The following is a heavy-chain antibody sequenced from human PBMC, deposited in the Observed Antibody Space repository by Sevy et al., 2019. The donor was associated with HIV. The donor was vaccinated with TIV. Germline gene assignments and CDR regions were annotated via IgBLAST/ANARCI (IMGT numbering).Heavy chain of an antibody. J-gene: IGHJ6*02. D-gene: IGHD3-10*01. Sequence: GGSLRLSCTASGFTFGDYAMSWFRQAPGKGLEWVGFIRRKAYGGTTEYAGSVKGRFTISRDDSKSIAYLQMNSLKTEDTAVYYCTRARDRGYYGSGSYFYYYGMDVWGQRTTVTVSS. CDR1: GFTFGDYA. CDR3: TRARDRGYYGSGSYFYYYGMDV. CDR2: IRRKAYGGTT. V-gene: IGHV3-49*03.